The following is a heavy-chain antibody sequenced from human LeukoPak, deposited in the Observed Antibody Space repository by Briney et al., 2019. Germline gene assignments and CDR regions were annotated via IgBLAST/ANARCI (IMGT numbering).Heavy chain of an antibody. V-gene: IGHV3-23*01. CDR3: AKDSSGYSDYFDY. CDR1: GFTFRNYG. J-gene: IGHJ4*02. CDR2: ISGSGGSI. Sequence: GGSLRLSCAASGFTFRNYGMSWVRRAPGKGLEWVSAISGSGGSIYYADSVKGRFTLSRDNSKNTLYLQMNSLRPEDTAVYYCAKDSSGYSDYFDYWGQGTLVTVSS. D-gene: IGHD3-22*01.